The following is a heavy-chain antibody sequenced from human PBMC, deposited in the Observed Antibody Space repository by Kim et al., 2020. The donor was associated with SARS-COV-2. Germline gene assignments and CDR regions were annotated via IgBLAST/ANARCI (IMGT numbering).Heavy chain of an antibody. CDR3: ARTGTLGFGAGTYSPPNS. D-gene: IGHD3-10*01. CDR2: IYIGGNT. V-gene: IGHV3-66*01. Sequence: GGSLRLSCAASGFFVSGNYMSWVRQSARKGLEWVAVIYIGGNTLYAASVKGRFTISRDNSKNTLYLQMSSLRDEDTAVYYCARTGTLGFGAGTYSPPNSWAQGTLVPVSS. CDR1: GFFVSGNY. J-gene: IGHJ4*02.